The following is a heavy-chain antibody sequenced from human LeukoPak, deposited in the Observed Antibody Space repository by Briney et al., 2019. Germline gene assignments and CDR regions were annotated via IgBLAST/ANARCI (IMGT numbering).Heavy chain of an antibody. J-gene: IGHJ6*04. CDR3: AKASAGSGRALYYYGMDV. CDR2: ISGSGVST. D-gene: IGHD3-10*01. Sequence: GGSLRLSCAAPGFPLSGYAMTSVRQAPGKGLEWVSAISGSGVSTYYADSVRGRFTISRDNSKNTLYLQMNSLRAEDTAVYYCAKASAGSGRALYYYGMDVWGKGTTVTVSS. CDR1: GFPLSGYA. V-gene: IGHV3-23*01.